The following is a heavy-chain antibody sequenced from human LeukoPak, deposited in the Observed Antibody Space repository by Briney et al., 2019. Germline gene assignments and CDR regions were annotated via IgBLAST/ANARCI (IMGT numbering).Heavy chain of an antibody. CDR3: ARPGDYYDFWSGYFPDAFDI. CDR1: GGSISSGSYY. Sequence: SETLSLTCTVSGGSISSGSYYWSWIRQPAGKGLEWIGEINHSGSTNYNPSLKSRVTISVDTSKNQFSLKLSSVTAADTAVYYCARPGDYYDFWSGYFPDAFDIWGQGTMVTVSS. D-gene: IGHD3-3*01. V-gene: IGHV4-61*10. J-gene: IGHJ3*02. CDR2: INHSGST.